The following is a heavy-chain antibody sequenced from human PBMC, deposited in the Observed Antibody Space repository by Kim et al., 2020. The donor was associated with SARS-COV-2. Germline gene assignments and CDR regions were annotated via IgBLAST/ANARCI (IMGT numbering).Heavy chain of an antibody. Sequence: GGSLRLSCAASGFTFSTYWMNWVRQAPGKGLEWVADIKKDGSEKYYVDSVKGRFTISRDNVKNSLYLEMNSLRAEDTAVYYCAMGGLRATADQEDFDYWG. CDR3: AMGGLRATADQEDFDY. CDR2: IKKDGSEK. D-gene: IGHD6-13*01. CDR1: GFTFSTYW. J-gene: IGHJ4*01. V-gene: IGHV3-7*01.